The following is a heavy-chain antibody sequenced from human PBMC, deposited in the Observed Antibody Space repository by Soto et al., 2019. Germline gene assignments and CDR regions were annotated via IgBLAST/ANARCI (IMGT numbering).Heavy chain of an antibody. CDR2: ISLNGTA. Sequence: PSETLSLTCTVYGGSFGGFYWSWIRQSPGKGLEWIGEISLNGTANYNPSLKSRVTILLETSKHQFSLKLSSVTAADTAVYYCARDGGSYYDAVDYWGQGTLVTVSS. CDR3: ARDGGSYYDAVDY. D-gene: IGHD1-26*01. J-gene: IGHJ4*02. CDR1: GGSFGGFY. V-gene: IGHV4-34*01.